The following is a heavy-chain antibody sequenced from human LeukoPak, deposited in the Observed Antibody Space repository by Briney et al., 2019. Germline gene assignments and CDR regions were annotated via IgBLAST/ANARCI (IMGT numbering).Heavy chain of an antibody. D-gene: IGHD1-26*01. CDR1: GGTFSSYA. CDR2: IIPIFGTA. J-gene: IGHJ6*03. V-gene: IGHV1-69*05. CDR3: ARDRSRYYYYYMDV. Sequence: ASVKVSCKASGGTFSSYAISWVRQAPGQGLEWMGGIIPIFGTANYAQKFQGRVTITTDESTSTAYMELSSPRSEDTAVYYCARDRSRYYYYYMDVWGKGTTVTVSS.